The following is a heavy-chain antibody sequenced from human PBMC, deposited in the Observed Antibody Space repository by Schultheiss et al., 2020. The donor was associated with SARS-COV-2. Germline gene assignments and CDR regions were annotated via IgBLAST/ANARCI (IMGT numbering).Heavy chain of an antibody. D-gene: IGHD6-19*01. Sequence: GGSLRLSCAASGFTFSTYAMSWVRQAPGKGLEWVSVISGSGTVISGSGGYTYYADSVKGRFTISRDNAKNSLYLQMNSLRAEDTAVYYCARSMDLGIAVAGYWGQGTLVTVSS. V-gene: IGHV3-21*01. J-gene: IGHJ4*02. CDR2: ISGSGTVISGSGGYT. CDR3: ARSMDLGIAVAGY. CDR1: GFTFSTYA.